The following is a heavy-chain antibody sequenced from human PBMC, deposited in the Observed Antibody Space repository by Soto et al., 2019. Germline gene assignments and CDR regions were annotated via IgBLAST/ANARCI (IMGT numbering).Heavy chain of an antibody. V-gene: IGHV3-30*18. Sequence: PGGSLRLSCAASGFIFSSYGMHWVRQAPGKGLEWVAVVSYDGSNKYYADSVKGRFTISRDNSKNTLYLQMNSLRVEDTALYYCGKDPGHSSGWRMLVDYWGQGSLVTVSS. J-gene: IGHJ4*02. CDR1: GFIFSSYG. CDR2: VSYDGSNK. D-gene: IGHD6-19*01. CDR3: GKDPGHSSGWRMLVDY.